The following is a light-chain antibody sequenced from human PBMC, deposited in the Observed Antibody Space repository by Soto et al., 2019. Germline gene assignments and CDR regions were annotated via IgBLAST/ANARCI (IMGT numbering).Light chain of an antibody. CDR3: AAWDDSLGGVV. V-gene: IGLV2-11*01. J-gene: IGLJ3*02. CDR1: SSDVGGYNY. Sequence: QSVLTQPRSVSGSPGQSVTISCTGTSSDVGGYNYVSWYQQHPGKAPKLMIYDVSKRPSGVPDRFSGSKSGNTASLTISGLRSEDEADYYCAAWDDSLGGVVFGGGTKLTVL. CDR2: DVS.